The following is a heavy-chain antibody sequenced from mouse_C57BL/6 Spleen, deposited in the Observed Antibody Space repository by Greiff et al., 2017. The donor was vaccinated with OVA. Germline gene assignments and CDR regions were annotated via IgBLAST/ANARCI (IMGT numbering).Heavy chain of an antibody. D-gene: IGHD1-1*01. Sequence: QVQLQQSGAELVKPGASVKLSCKASGYTFTSYWMQWVKQRPGQGLEWIGEIDPSDSYTNYNQKFKGKATLTVDTSSSTAYMQLSSLTSEDSAVYYCAIYYVRRYAMDYWGQGTSVTVSS. CDR2: IDPSDSYT. CDR1: GYTFTSYW. V-gene: IGHV1-50*01. J-gene: IGHJ4*01. CDR3: AIYYVRRYAMDY.